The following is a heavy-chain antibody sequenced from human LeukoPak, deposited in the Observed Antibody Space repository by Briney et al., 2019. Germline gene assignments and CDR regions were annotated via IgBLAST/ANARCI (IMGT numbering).Heavy chain of an antibody. J-gene: IGHJ3*02. CDR2: IYHSGST. Sequence: SQTLSLTCTVSGGSISSADYYWSWIRQPPGKGLEWIGNIYHSGSTHSTPALKSRATTSVDASNSQFSLNLISVSAADTAVYYCAGAGSTGSFNAFDIWGQGTMVTVSS. CDR1: GGSISSADYY. CDR3: AGAGSTGSFNAFDI. D-gene: IGHD2-2*01. V-gene: IGHV4-30-4*01.